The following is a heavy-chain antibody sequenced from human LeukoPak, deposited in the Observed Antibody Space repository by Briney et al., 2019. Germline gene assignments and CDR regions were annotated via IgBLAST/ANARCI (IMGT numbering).Heavy chain of an antibody. D-gene: IGHD6-6*01. CDR3: ARDCRSSPVDY. CDR2: ISSSSSYI. J-gene: IGHJ4*02. Sequence: GGSLRLSCAASGFTFSSYSMNWVRQAPGKGLEWVSSISSSSSYIYYADSVKGRFTISRDNAKNSLYLQMNSLRAEDTAVYYCARDCRSSPVDYWGQGTLVTVSS. CDR1: GFTFSSYS. V-gene: IGHV3-21*01.